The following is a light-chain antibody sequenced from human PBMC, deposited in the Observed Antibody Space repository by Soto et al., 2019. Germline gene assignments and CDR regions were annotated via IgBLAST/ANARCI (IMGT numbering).Light chain of an antibody. J-gene: IGKJ1*01. Sequence: EIVMTQSPATLSVSPGERATLSCRASQSVSSNLAWYQQKPGQAPRLLISRASTRATGIPARFSGSGSGTEFTLTISSLQSEDCAVYYCQQYNNWPRTFGQGNKVEIK. V-gene: IGKV3-15*01. CDR1: QSVSSN. CDR2: RAS. CDR3: QQYNNWPRT.